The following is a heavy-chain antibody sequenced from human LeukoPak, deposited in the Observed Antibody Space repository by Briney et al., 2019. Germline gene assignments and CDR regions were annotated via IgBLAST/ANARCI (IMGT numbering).Heavy chain of an antibody. CDR1: GFTFSSYS. CDR3: ARDAYYGSGSYLYYGMDV. J-gene: IGHJ6*02. V-gene: IGHV3-21*01. Sequence: PGGSLRLSCAASGFTFSSYSMNWVRQAPGKGLEWVSSISSSSSHIYYADSVKGRFTISRDNAKNSLYLQMNSLRAEDTAVYYCARDAYYGSGSYLYYGMDVWGQGTTVTVSS. CDR2: ISSSSSHI. D-gene: IGHD3-10*01.